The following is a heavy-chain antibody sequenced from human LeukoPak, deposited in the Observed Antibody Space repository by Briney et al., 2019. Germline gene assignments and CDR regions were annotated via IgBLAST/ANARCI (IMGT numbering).Heavy chain of an antibody. CDR1: GYTFTSYY. CDR3: ARGYTHGFDP. Sequence: ASVKVCCKASGYTFTSYYMHWVRQAPGQGLEWMGIINPSGGSTSYAQKFQGRATMTRDTSTSTVYMEPSSLRSEDTAVYYCARGYTHGFDPWGQGTLVTVSS. V-gene: IGHV1-46*01. D-gene: IGHD1-1*01. J-gene: IGHJ5*02. CDR2: INPSGGST.